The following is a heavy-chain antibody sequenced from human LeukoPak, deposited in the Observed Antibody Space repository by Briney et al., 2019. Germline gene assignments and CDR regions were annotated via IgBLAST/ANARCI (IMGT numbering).Heavy chain of an antibody. CDR3: ARRGMDGSGSYYTFDY. V-gene: IGHV1-2*02. J-gene: IGHJ4*02. Sequence: ASVKVSCKASGYTFTGYYMHWVRQAPGQGLEWMGWINPNSGGTNYAQKFQGRVTMTRDTSISTAYMEMSRLRSDDTAVYYCARRGMDGSGSYYTFDYWGQGTLVTVSS. D-gene: IGHD3-10*01. CDR1: GYTFTGYY. CDR2: INPNSGGT.